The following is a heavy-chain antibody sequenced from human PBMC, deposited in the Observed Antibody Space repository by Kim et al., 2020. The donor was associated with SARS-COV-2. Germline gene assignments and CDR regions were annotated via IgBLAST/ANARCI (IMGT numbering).Heavy chain of an antibody. CDR2: VTWDSQHR. Sequence: GGSLRLSCAASGFNLGDFAMHWVRQGPGKGLEWVSSVTWDSQHRGYAASVRGRFIISRDNANNSLYLQMNDLRPEDTALYFCSKDEGDYFASGMSFWGQG. CDR1: GFNLGDFA. V-gene: IGHV3-9*01. J-gene: IGHJ1*01. CDR3: SKDEGDYFASGMSF. D-gene: IGHD4-17*01.